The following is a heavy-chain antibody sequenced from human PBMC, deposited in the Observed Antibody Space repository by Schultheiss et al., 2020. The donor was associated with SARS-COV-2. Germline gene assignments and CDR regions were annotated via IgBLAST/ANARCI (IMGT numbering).Heavy chain of an antibody. V-gene: IGHV3-33*06. CDR1: GFIFSNYG. J-gene: IGHJ6*02. D-gene: IGHD2-2*01. Sequence: GESLKISCAASGFIFSNYGMHWVRQAPGKGLEWVAAMWYDGSNEYHADSVRGRFTVSRDNSKDTLYLQMNSLRAEDTAVYYCAKDLALVPAGYYYGMDVWGQGTTVTVSS. CDR2: MWYDGSNE. CDR3: AKDLALVPAGYYYGMDV.